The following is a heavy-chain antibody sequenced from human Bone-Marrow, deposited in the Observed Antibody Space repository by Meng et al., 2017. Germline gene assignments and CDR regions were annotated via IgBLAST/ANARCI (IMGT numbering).Heavy chain of an antibody. CDR1: GYNFPDYY. CDR2: INPKSGDT. J-gene: IGHJ4*02. D-gene: IGHD6-19*01. V-gene: IGHV1-2*06. CDR3: TREEDISVAGKQFGDY. Sequence: ASVKVSCKPSGYNFPDYYIHWVRRAPGQGLEWMGRINPKSGDTHYAQKFQARVTMTGDTSISTAYMKLSGLRSDDTAMYYCTREEDISVAGKQFGDYWGQGTLVTVSS.